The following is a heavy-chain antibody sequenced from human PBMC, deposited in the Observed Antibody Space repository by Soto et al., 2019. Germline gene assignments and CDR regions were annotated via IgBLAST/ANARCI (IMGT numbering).Heavy chain of an antibody. J-gene: IGHJ6*02. Sequence: SVKVSCKASGGTFSSYAISWVRQAPGQGLEWMGGIIPIFGTANYAQKFQGRVTITADESTSTAYMELSSLRSEDTAVYYCAVGKRITIFGVVIPPDYYYGMDVWGQGTTVTVSS. CDR1: GGTFSSYA. CDR2: IIPIFGTA. V-gene: IGHV1-69*13. CDR3: AVGKRITIFGVVIPPDYYYGMDV. D-gene: IGHD3-3*01.